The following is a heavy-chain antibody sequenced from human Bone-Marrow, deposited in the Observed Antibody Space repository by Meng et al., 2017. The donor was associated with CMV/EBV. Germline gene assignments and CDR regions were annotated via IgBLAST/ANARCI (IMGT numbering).Heavy chain of an antibody. CDR3: ARARVDIVGATTFDY. CDR1: GFTFSSYW. J-gene: IGHJ4*02. CDR2: ISSSSSYI. V-gene: IGHV3-21*01. D-gene: IGHD1-26*01. Sequence: GESLKISCAASGFTFSSYWMSWVRQAPGRGLEWVSSISSSSSYIYYADSVKGRFTISRDNAKNSLYLQMNSLRAEDTAVYYCARARVDIVGATTFDYWGQGNLVTVSS.